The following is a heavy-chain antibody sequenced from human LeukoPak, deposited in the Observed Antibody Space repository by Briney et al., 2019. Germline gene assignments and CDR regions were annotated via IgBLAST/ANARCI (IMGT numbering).Heavy chain of an antibody. J-gene: IGHJ4*02. CDR2: ISGGGGRT. CDR3: AKATDYDSSD. D-gene: IGHD3-22*01. CDR1: GLTFSSYA. V-gene: IGHV3-23*01. Sequence: PGGSLRLSCAASGLTFSSYAMSWVRQAPGKGLEWVSAISGGGGRTYYADSVKGRFTISRDNSKNTLYLQMNSLRAEDTAVYYCAKATDYDSSDWGQGTLVTVSS.